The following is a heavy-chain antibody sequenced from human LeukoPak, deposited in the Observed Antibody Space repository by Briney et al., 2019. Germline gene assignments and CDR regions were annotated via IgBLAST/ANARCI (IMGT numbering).Heavy chain of an antibody. CDR2: INHSGST. CDR3: ARGPHIVVVTATYAFDI. CDR1: GGSFSGYY. J-gene: IGHJ3*02. D-gene: IGHD2-21*02. V-gene: IGHV4-34*01. Sequence: SETLSLTCAVYGGSFSGYYWSWIRQPPGKGLEWIGEINHSGSTNYNPSLKSRVTISVDTSKNQFSLKLNSVTAADTAVYYCARGPHIVVVTATYAFDIWGQGTMVTVSS.